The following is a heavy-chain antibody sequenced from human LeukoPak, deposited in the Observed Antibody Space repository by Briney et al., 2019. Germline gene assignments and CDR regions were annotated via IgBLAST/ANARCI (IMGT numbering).Heavy chain of an antibody. J-gene: IGHJ4*02. D-gene: IGHD2-21*02. CDR3: VRHSRAGRDWRTFFDY. CDR1: GGSISSCNYY. V-gene: IGHV4-39*01. Sequence: SETLSLTCTVSGGSISSCNYYWGWIRQPPGKGLEWIGSIYYSGSTYYNPSLKTRVTISVDTSKNQFSLKLTPVTAADTAVYYCVRHSRAGRDWRTFFDYWGQGTLVTVSS. CDR2: IYYSGST.